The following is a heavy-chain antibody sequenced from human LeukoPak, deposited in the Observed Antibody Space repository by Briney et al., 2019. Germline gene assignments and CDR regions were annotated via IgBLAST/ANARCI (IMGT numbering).Heavy chain of an antibody. CDR1: GYTLTGYY. V-gene: IGHV1-2*02. Sequence: GASVKVSCKASGYTLTGYYMHWVRQAPGQGLEWMGWINPNSGGTNYAQKFQGRVTMTRDTSISTAYMELSRLRSDDTAMYYCATDSSGWRTDAFDIWGQGTMVTVSS. CDR3: ATDSSGWRTDAFDI. D-gene: IGHD6-19*01. CDR2: INPNSGGT. J-gene: IGHJ3*02.